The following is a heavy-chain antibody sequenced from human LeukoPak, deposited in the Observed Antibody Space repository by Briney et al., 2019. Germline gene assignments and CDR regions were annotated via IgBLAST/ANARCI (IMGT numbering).Heavy chain of an antibody. CDR3: ARRGWGEYYFDY. CDR2: IYYSGST. V-gene: IGHV4-39*01. CDR1: GGSISSTGYY. J-gene: IGHJ4*02. Sequence: PSETLSLTCTVSGGSISSTGYYWGWVRQPPGTGLEWIGTIYYSGSTYYSPSLRSRVTISVDTSKNQISLKLSSVTAADTAEYYCARRGWGEYYFDYWGQGTLVTVSS. D-gene: IGHD7-27*01.